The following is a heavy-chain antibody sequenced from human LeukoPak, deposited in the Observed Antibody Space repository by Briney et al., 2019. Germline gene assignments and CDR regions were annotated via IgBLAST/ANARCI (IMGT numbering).Heavy chain of an antibody. V-gene: IGHV4-59*08. CDR1: GGSISPYY. J-gene: IGHJ4*02. CDR3: ARHGGGGESYPRVFDS. Sequence: SETLSLTCIASGGSISPYYWSWIRQPPGKGLEWIGYIYYSGSTNYNPSLKRRVTMSVDTSKNQFSPKLSFVTAADTAIYYCARHGGGGESYPRVFDSWGRGNLVPVSS. D-gene: IGHD1-26*01. CDR2: IYYSGST.